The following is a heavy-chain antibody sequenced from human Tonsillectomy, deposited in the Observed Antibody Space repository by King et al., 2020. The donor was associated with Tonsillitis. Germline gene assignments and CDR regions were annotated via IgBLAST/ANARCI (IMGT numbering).Heavy chain of an antibody. D-gene: IGHD4-11*01. CDR2: IYYSGST. V-gene: IGHV4-39*07. CDR3: ARDRSDYSDYYGMDV. CDR1: GGSISSSSYY. J-gene: IGHJ6*02. Sequence: QLQESGPGLVKPSETLSLTCTVSGGSISSSSYYWGWIRQPPGKGLEWIGGIYYSGSTYYNPSLKSRVTISVDTSKNQFSLKLSSVTAADTAVYYCARDRSDYSDYYGMDVWGQGTTVTVSS.